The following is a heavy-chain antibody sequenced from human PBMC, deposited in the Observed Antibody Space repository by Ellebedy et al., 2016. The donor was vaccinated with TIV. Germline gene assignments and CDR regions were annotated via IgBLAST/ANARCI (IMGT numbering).Heavy chain of an antibody. Sequence: GESLKISXAASGFTFSSYGIHWVRQAPGKGLEWMAIISYDGSAKYYADSVKGRFTISRDNSKNTLYLQINSLRTEDTAVYYCAKAPRPGGSPPYYYGMDVWGQGTTVTVS. CDR3: AKAPRPGGSPPYYYGMDV. J-gene: IGHJ6*02. CDR1: GFTFSSYG. D-gene: IGHD1-26*01. CDR2: ISYDGSAK. V-gene: IGHV3-30*18.